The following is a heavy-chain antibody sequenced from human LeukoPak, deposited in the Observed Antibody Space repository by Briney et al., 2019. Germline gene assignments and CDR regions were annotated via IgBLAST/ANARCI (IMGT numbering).Heavy chain of an antibody. V-gene: IGHV3-23*01. CDR1: GFTFSSYA. CDR3: ATSFGPVIAAAGTGAD. D-gene: IGHD6-13*01. Sequence: GGSLRLSCAASGFTFSSYAMNWVRQAPGKGLEWVSVISGSGSSTYYADSVKGRFTISRDNSKNTLYLQMNSLRAEDTSVYYCATSFGPVIAAAGTGADWGQGTLVTVSS. CDR2: ISGSGSST. J-gene: IGHJ4*02.